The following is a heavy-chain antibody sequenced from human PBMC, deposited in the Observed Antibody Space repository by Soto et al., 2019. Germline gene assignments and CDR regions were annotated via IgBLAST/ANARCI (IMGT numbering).Heavy chain of an antibody. CDR3: ARGQVNYYESSGPRIYYFDY. CDR1: GYTFTRYG. J-gene: IGHJ4*02. CDR2: ISAYNGNT. V-gene: IGHV1-18*04. Sequence: GASVKVSCKASGYTFTRYGFSWLRQAPGQGLERMGWISAYNGNTNYAQNYQGRVTMTTDTSTSTAYMELRNLRSDDTAVYYCARGQVNYYESSGPRIYYFDYWGQGTLVTVSS. D-gene: IGHD3-22*01.